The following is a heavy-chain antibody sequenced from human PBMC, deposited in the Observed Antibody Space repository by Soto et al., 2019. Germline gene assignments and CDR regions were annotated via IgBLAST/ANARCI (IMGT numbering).Heavy chain of an antibody. CDR1: GGSFSGYY. Sequence: QVQLQQWGAGLLKPSETLSLTCAVYGGSFSGYYWSWIRQPPGKGLEWIGEINHSGSTNYNPSLKSRVTISVDTYKNQFSLKLSSVTAADTAVYYCARFIVVVVAAIDRQVGNWFDPWGQGTLVTVSS. V-gene: IGHV4-34*01. CDR3: ARFIVVVVAAIDRQVGNWFDP. D-gene: IGHD2-15*01. J-gene: IGHJ5*02. CDR2: INHSGST.